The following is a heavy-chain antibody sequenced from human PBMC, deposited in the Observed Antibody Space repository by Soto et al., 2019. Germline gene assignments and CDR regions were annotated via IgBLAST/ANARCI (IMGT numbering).Heavy chain of an antibody. J-gene: IGHJ4*02. CDR1: GYTLTNYG. CDR3: ARDLNSYVYLERRQEDY. V-gene: IGHV1-18*01. CDR2: ISAYNGNT. D-gene: IGHD1-1*01. Sequence: ASVEVSRKGSGYTLTNYGINRVRQAPGQGLEWMGWISAYNGNTNYAQKLQGRVTMTTDTSTSTAYMELRSLRSDDTAVYYCARDLNSYVYLERRQEDYWGQGTLVTVSS.